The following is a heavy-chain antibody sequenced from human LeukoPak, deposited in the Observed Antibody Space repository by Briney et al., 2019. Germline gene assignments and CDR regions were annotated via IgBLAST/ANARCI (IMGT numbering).Heavy chain of an antibody. V-gene: IGHV1-8*01. D-gene: IGHD1-14*01. J-gene: IGHJ4*02. CDR1: GYTFTIYD. CDR2: MNPNSGNT. Sequence: ASVKVSCKASGYTFTIYDINWVRQATGQGLEWMGWMNPNSGNTGYAQKFQGRVTMTRNTSIRTAYMALSRLRSEDTAVYYCARGRRLTGYWGQGTLVTVSS. CDR3: ARGRRLTGY.